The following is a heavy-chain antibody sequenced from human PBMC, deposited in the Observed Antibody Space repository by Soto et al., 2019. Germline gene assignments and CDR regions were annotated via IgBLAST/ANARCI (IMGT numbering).Heavy chain of an antibody. CDR1: GYNFSKYG. Sequence: QVQLVQSGAEVKKPGASVKVSCKASGYNFSKYGITWVRQAPGHGLEWLGGISGYNGNTHFAQRLQGRVNMTADTSTSTAYMELTSLRPDDTAIYYCARVAALIPIFHGLDAWGQGTTVTVSS. J-gene: IGHJ6*02. D-gene: IGHD3-3*01. CDR2: ISGYNGNT. CDR3: ARVAALIPIFHGLDA. V-gene: IGHV1-18*01.